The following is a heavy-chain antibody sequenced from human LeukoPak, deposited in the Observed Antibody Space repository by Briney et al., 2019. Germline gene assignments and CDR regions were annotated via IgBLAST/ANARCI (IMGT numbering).Heavy chain of an antibody. CDR1: GGSISSSSYY. Sequence: SETLSLTCTVSGGSISSSSYYWDWIRQPPGKGLEWIGSIYYSGSTYYNPSLKSRVTISVDTSKKQLSLKLSSVTAADTAVYYCARQDDYNFDYWGQGPLVTVSS. D-gene: IGHD5-24*01. CDR2: IYYSGST. V-gene: IGHV4-39*01. CDR3: ARQDDYNFDY. J-gene: IGHJ4*02.